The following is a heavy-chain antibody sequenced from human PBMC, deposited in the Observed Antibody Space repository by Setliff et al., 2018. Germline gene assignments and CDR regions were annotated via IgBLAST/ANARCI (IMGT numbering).Heavy chain of an antibody. Sequence: PSETLSLTCAVYGGSFSGYYWSWIRQPPGKGLEWIGEINHSGSTNYNPSLESRVTISVDTSKNQFSLRLNSATAADTAVYYCARLRGAFDYWGQGTLVTVSS. V-gene: IGHV4-34*01. CDR1: GGSFSGYY. CDR3: ARLRGAFDY. D-gene: IGHD3-16*01. CDR2: INHSGST. J-gene: IGHJ4*02.